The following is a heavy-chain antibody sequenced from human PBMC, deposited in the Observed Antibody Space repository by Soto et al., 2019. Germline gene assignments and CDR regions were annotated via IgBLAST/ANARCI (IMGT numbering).Heavy chain of an antibody. CDR3: ARDRVDIVVVPAARYYYYYYMDV. V-gene: IGHV3-74*01. CDR1: GFTFSSYW. Sequence: GGSLRLSCAASGFTFSSYWMHWVRQAPGKGLVWVSRINSDGSSTSYADSVKGRFTISRDNAKNTLYLQMNSLRAEDTAVYYCARDRVDIVVVPAARYYYYYYMDVWGKGTTVTVSS. CDR2: INSDGSST. J-gene: IGHJ6*03. D-gene: IGHD2-2*01.